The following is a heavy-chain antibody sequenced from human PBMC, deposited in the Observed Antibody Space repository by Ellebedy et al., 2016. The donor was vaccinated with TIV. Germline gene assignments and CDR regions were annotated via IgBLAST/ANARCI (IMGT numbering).Heavy chain of an antibody. V-gene: IGHV3-7*03. CDR2: IKQDGSEK. J-gene: IGHJ4*02. CDR3: ARGWLQPYFDY. Sequence: GESLKISXAASGFTFSSYCMSWVRQAPGKGLEWVANIKQDGSEKYYVDSVKGRFTISRDNAKNSLYLQMNSLRAEDTAVYYCARGWLQPYFDYWGQGTLVTVSS. CDR1: GFTFSSYC. D-gene: IGHD5-24*01.